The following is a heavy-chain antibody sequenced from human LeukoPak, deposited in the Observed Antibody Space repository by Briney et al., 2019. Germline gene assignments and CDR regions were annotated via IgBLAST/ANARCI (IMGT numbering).Heavy chain of an antibody. Sequence: GXXLRLSCAASGFTFSSYWMHWVRQAPGKGLVWVSRINSDGSSKNYADSVKGRFTISRDNAKNTLYLQMNSLRAEDTAVYYCARGEYYYDSSGYYYGYDYWGQGTLVTVSS. CDR1: GFTFSSYW. J-gene: IGHJ4*02. V-gene: IGHV3-74*01. CDR2: INSDGSSK. CDR3: ARGEYYYDSSGYYYGYDY. D-gene: IGHD3-22*01.